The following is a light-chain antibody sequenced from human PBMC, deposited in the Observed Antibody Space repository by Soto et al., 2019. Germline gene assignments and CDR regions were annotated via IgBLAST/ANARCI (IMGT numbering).Light chain of an antibody. CDR2: NAS. Sequence: ELELTQSPGTLSLSTGERATFSCMASYTVRNNYLAWYQQKPGQAPRLLIYNASSRATGVPDRFSGGGSGTDFTLTISRLEPEDFAVYYCQQFSSYPLTFGGGPKVDIK. J-gene: IGKJ4*01. CDR1: YTVRNNY. V-gene: IGKV3-20*01. CDR3: QQFSSYPLT.